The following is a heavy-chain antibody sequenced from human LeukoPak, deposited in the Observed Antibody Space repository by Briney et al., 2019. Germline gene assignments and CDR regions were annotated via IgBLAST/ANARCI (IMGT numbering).Heavy chain of an antibody. D-gene: IGHD6-6*01. CDR3: ASGRQLGY. CDR2: IKEDGSEK. CDR1: GFTFSNYW. Sequence: GGSLRLSCAASGFTFSNYWMSWVRQASGKGLEWVANIKEDGSEKYYVDSVKGQFTISRDNAKNSLYLQMNSLRAEDTAIYYCASGRQLGYWGQGTLVTVSS. V-gene: IGHV3-7*01. J-gene: IGHJ4*02.